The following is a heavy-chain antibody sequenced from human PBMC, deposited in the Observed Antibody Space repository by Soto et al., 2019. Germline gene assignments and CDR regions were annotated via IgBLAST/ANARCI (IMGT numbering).Heavy chain of an antibody. CDR1: GFTFNTYS. V-gene: IGHV3-48*01. Sequence: EVQLVESGGGLVQPGGSLRLSCAASGFTFNTYSMNWVRQAPGRGLEWLSYISSSGSTISYRDSVRGRFTISRDNGKSSLYLQIDSLGAEDPAVYYCTRSRYSDYWGQGTLVTVSS. CDR3: TRSRYSDY. J-gene: IGHJ4*02. CDR2: ISSSGSTI. D-gene: IGHD6-13*01.